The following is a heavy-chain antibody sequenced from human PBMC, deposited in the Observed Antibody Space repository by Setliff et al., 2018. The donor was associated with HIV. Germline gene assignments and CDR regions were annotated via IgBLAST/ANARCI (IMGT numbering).Heavy chain of an antibody. D-gene: IGHD3-16*02. CDR1: GGSIRSGNHY. V-gene: IGHV4-61*09. J-gene: IGHJ4*02. CDR3: ARRKSGSSYRFFNY. Sequence: LSLTCTVSGGSIRSGNHYWSWIRQPAGKGLEWIGHISASGSSKFNPTLQSRVTLSVDPSNNQFSLNLTSVTAADTAVYYCARRKSGSSYRFFNYWGLGSLVTVSS. CDR2: ISASGSS.